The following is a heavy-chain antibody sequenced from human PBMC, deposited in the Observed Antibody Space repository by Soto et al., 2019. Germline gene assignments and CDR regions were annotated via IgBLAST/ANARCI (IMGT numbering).Heavy chain of an antibody. CDR1: GFTVSNNY. CDR2: IYSGGYT. J-gene: IGHJ4*02. D-gene: IGHD3-3*01. Sequence: GGSLRLSCAVSGFTVSNNYVSWVRQAPGKGLEGVSVIYSGGYTAYGDSVKGRFTISRDNSKNTLYLQMNSLRAEDTAVYYCARAIRFLEWLPPFDYWGQGTLVTVSS. V-gene: IGHV3-53*05. CDR3: ARAIRFLEWLPPFDY.